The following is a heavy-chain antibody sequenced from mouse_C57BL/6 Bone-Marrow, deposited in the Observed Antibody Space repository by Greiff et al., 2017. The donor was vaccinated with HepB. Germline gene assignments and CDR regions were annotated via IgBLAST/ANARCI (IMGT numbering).Heavy chain of an antibody. CDR2: IDPENGDT. CDR1: GFNIKDDY. CDR3: ARSGGYDYDGGYYFDY. Sequence: EVQLQQSGAELVRPGASVKLSCTASGFNIKDDYMHWVKQRPEQGLEWIGWIDPENGDTEYASKFQGKATITADTSSNTAYMELHSLTSEDSAVYFCARSGGYDYDGGYYFDYWGQGTTLTVSS. V-gene: IGHV14-4*01. D-gene: IGHD2-4*01. J-gene: IGHJ2*01.